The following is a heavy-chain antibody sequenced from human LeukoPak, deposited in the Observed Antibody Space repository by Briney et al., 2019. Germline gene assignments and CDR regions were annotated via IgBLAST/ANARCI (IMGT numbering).Heavy chain of an antibody. Sequence: GASVKVSCKASGYTFTSYAMHWVRQAPGQRLEWMGWINAGNGNTKYSQKFQGRVTITADESTSTAYMELSSLRSEDTAVYYCARVAEYCSSTSCYLYYYYYYMDVWGKGTTVTVSS. CDR1: GYTFTSYA. CDR2: INAGNGNT. V-gene: IGHV1-3*01. J-gene: IGHJ6*03. CDR3: ARVAEYCSSTSCYLYYYYYYMDV. D-gene: IGHD2-2*01.